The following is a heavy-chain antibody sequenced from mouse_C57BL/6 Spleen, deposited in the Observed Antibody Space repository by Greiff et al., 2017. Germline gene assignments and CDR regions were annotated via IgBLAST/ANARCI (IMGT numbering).Heavy chain of an antibody. CDR3: ARSGNALDY. Sequence: QVQLQQSGPELVKPGASVKISCKASGYAFSSSWMNWVKQRPGKGLEWIGRIYPGDGDTNYNGKFKGKATLTADKSSSTAYMQLSSLTSEDSAGCYCARSGNALDYWGQGTTLTVSS. CDR1: GYAFSSSW. D-gene: IGHD3-2*02. J-gene: IGHJ2*01. V-gene: IGHV1-82*01. CDR2: IYPGDGDT.